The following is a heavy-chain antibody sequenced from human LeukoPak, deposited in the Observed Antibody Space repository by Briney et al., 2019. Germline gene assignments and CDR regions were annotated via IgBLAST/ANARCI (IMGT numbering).Heavy chain of an antibody. D-gene: IGHD5-24*01. J-gene: IGHJ5*02. V-gene: IGHV3-48*02. CDR3: ARGGDGYRAHWFDP. Sequence: GGSLRLSCAASGFTFSSYSMNWVRQAPGKGLEWVSYISSSSSTIYYADSVKGRFTISRDNAKNSPYLQMNSLRDEDTAVYYCARGGDGYRAHWFDPWGQGTLVTVSS. CDR1: GFTFSSYS. CDR2: ISSSSSTI.